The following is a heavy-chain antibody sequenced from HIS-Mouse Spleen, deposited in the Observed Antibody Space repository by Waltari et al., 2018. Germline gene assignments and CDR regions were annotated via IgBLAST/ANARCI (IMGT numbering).Heavy chain of an antibody. CDR1: GGSISSSSYY. CDR2: IYYSGRT. Sequence: QLQLQESGPGLVKPSETLSLTCTVSGGSISSSSYYLGWIRQPPGKGLEWIGSIYYSGRTYYKPTLKRRVTISVDTSKNPFSLKLCSGTAADTAVYYCARDLSIGCLRHDAFDIWGQGTMVTVSS. CDR3: ARDLSIGCLRHDAFDI. J-gene: IGHJ3*02. V-gene: IGHV4-39*07. D-gene: IGHD5-12*01.